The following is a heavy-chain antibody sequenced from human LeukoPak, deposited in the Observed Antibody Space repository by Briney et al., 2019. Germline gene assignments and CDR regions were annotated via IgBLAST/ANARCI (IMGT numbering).Heavy chain of an antibody. Sequence: PGGSLRLSCAASGFTFSSCSMNWVRQAPGKGLEWVSSISSSSSSYIYYADSVKGRFTISRDNAKNSLYLQMNSLRAEDTAVYYCARRPMAASGTLFDYWGQGTLVTVSS. D-gene: IGHD6-13*01. V-gene: IGHV3-21*01. CDR1: GFTFSSCS. J-gene: IGHJ4*02. CDR3: ARRPMAASGTLFDY. CDR2: ISSSSSSYI.